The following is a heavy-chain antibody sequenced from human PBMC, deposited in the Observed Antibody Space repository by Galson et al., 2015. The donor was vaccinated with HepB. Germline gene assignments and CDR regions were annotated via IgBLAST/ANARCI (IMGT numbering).Heavy chain of an antibody. V-gene: IGHV1-69*02. J-gene: IGHJ5*02. Sequence: SVKVSCKASGATFSSYTISWVRQAPGQGLEWMGRIIPVLGIANYAQKFQGRVTLTADTSTSTAYMELSSLRSEDTAVYYCARAGSYYGSGSLYKKNWFDPGGQGTLVTVYS. CDR2: IIPVLGIA. CDR3: ARAGSYYGSGSLYKKNWFDP. CDR1: GATFSSYT. D-gene: IGHD3-10*01.